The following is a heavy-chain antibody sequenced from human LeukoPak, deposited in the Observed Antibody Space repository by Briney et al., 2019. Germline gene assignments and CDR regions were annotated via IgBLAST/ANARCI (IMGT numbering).Heavy chain of an antibody. CDR3: AGNWGYAFDI. V-gene: IGHV3-48*01. Sequence: GSLRLSCAAPGFTFSSYSMNWVRQAPGKGLEWVSYISSGSYTTYYAGSVKGRFTISRDNAKNSLYLQMNSLRAEDMAVYYCAGNWGYAFDIWGQGTMVTVSS. J-gene: IGHJ3*02. D-gene: IGHD7-27*01. CDR2: ISSGSYTT. CDR1: GFTFSSYS.